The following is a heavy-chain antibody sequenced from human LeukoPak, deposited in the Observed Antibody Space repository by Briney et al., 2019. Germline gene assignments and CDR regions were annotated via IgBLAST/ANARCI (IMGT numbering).Heavy chain of an antibody. CDR2: ISPSSGGT. CDR1: GYTFTDYY. D-gene: IGHD3-10*01. CDR3: VREYYRYDY. J-gene: IGHJ4*02. V-gene: IGHV1-2*02. Sequence: ASVKVSCKSSGYTFTDYYLHWVRQAPGQGLEWMGWISPSSGGTNYPQTFQGRVTMTRDTSIKTVYMELSRLRSDDTAVYYCVREYYRYDYWGQGTLVTVSS.